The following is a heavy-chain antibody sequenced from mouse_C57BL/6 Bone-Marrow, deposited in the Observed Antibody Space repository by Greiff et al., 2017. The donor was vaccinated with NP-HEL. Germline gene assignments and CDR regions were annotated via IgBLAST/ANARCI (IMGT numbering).Heavy chain of an antibody. D-gene: IGHD1-1*01. J-gene: IGHJ3*01. V-gene: IGHV1-19*01. CDR3: ARCYYGSSYGWFAY. Sequence: VQLQQSGPVLVKPGASVKMSCKASGYTFTDYYMNWVKQSHGKSLEWIGVINPYSGGTSYNQKFKGKATLTVDKSSSTAYMELNSLTSEDAAVYYCARCYYGSSYGWFAYWGQGTLVPVSA. CDR1: GYTFTDYY. CDR2: INPYSGGT.